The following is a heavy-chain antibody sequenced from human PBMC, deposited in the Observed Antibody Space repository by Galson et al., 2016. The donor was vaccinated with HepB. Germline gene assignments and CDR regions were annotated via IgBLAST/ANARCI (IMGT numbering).Heavy chain of an antibody. CDR3: ARLSLVVGGTIDY. V-gene: IGHV3-74*01. J-gene: IGHJ4*02. Sequence: SLRLSCAASGLTFSSYWMHWVRQAPGMGLEWISHIKSDGRSTNYADSVKGRFIISRDNAKNTLYLQMNSLRAEDTAVYYCARLSLVVGGTIDYWGQGTLVTVSS. CDR1: GLTFSSYW. D-gene: IGHD6-19*01. CDR2: IKSDGRST.